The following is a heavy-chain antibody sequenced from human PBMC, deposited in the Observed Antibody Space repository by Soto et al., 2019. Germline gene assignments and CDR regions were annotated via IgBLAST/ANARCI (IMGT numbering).Heavy chain of an antibody. V-gene: IGHV4-59*01. J-gene: IGHJ5*02. CDR2: IYYSGYT. Sequence: SEALSLTCSVSGGSMSSYYWYWLRQPPGKGLECIGYIYYSGYTNYSPSLKSRVTMSVDTSKNHFSLKLSSVTAADTAVYYCARGDHFDSSGPFDPWGQGTLVTVSS. CDR1: GGSMSSYY. CDR3: ARGDHFDSSGPFDP. D-gene: IGHD3-22*01.